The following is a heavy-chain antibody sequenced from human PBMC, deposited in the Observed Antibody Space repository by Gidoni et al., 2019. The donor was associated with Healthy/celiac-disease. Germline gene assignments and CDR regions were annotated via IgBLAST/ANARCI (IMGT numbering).Heavy chain of an antibody. CDR1: GFTFSSYA. Sequence: QVQLVESGGGVLQPGRSLRLSCAASGFTFSSYAMHWVRQAPGKGLEWVAVISYDGRNKYYADSVKGRFTISRDNSKNTLYLQMNSLRAEDTAVYYCARVEIVPAAYGMDVWGQGTTVTVSS. CDR3: ARVEIVPAAYGMDV. D-gene: IGHD2-2*01. V-gene: IGHV3-30*04. CDR2: ISYDGRNK. J-gene: IGHJ6*02.